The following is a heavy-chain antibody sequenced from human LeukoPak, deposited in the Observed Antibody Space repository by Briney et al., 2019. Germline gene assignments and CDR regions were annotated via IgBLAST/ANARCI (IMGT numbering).Heavy chain of an antibody. CDR2: ICYNGSNK. D-gene: IGHD4-17*01. V-gene: IGHV3-33*01. Sequence: GRSLRLSCAASGFTFSSYGMHWVRQAPGKGLEGVAVICYNGSNKYYVHSVKGRFTIPRDNSKNKPSLQMNSLRAEDTAVYYCSRGAAADYGDYGPWDWGKGTLVTVSS. CDR3: SRGAAADYGDYGPWD. J-gene: IGHJ4*02. CDR1: GFTFSSYG.